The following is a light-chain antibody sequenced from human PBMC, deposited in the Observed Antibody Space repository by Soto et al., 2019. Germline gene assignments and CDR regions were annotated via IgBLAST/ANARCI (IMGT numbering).Light chain of an antibody. CDR2: EVT. CDR1: SSDVGGYNY. J-gene: IGLJ2*01. V-gene: IGLV2-14*01. CDR3: SSYTSSNTLAV. Sequence: QSVLTQPASVSGSPGQSITISCTGTSSDVGGYNYVSWYQQHPGKAPKVMIYEVTNRPSGVSNRFSGSKSGNTASLTISGLQAEDEADYYCSSYTSSNTLAVFGGGTKLTVL.